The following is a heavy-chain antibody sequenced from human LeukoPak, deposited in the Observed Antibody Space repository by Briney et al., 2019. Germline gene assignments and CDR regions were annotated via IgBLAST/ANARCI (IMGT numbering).Heavy chain of an antibody. V-gene: IGHV4-34*01. CDR3: ATYTVAEYNWCDP. CDR1: GGSFSGYY. D-gene: IGHD4-23*01. CDR2: INHSGST. J-gene: IGHJ5*02. Sequence: SETLSLTCAVYGGSFSGYYWSWLRQPLGKGLEWIGEINHSGSTNYNPSLKSRVTISVDTSKNQFSLKLSSVPAADPAVYYCATYTVAEYNWCDPWGQGTLVTVSS.